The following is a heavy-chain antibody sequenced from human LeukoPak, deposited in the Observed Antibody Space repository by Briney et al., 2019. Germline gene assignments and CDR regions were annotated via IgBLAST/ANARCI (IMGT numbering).Heavy chain of an antibody. CDR2: ISAYNGNT. CDR3: ASVPYDSSGYYYKGFDP. D-gene: IGHD3-22*01. J-gene: IGHJ5*02. CDR1: GYTFTSYG. Sequence: ASVKVSCKASGYTFTSYGISWVRQAPGQGLEWMGWISAYNGNTNYAQKLQGRVTMTTDTSTSTAYMELRSLRSDDTAVYYCASVPYDSSGYYYKGFDPWGQGTLVTVSS. V-gene: IGHV1-18*01.